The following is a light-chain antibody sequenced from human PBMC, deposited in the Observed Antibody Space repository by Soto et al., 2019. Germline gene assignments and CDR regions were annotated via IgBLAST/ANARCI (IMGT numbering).Light chain of an antibody. J-gene: IGKJ5*01. CDR1: PSVTNY. V-gene: IGKV3-11*01. CDR2: GAF. Sequence: EIGLTQSPATLSLSPGERATLSCRASPSVTNYLAWYQQKPGQPPRLLIYGAFNRAAGIPARFSCSGSGTDFTLTISSLEPEDSAVYYCQQRNIWPPVTFGHGTRLEIK. CDR3: QQRNIWPPVT.